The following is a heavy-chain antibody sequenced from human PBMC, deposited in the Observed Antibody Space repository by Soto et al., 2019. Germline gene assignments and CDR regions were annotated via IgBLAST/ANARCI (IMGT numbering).Heavy chain of an antibody. J-gene: IGHJ5*02. CDR2: IYPGDSDT. CDR1: GYSFTSYW. Sequence: GESLKISCKGSGYSFTSYWIGWVRQMPGKGLEWMGIIYPGDSDTRYSPSFQGQVTISADKSISTAYLQWSSLKASDTAMYYCARHELALYDFWGAWFDPSGQATLVTVSS. V-gene: IGHV5-51*01. CDR3: ARHELALYDFWGAWFDP. D-gene: IGHD3-3*01.